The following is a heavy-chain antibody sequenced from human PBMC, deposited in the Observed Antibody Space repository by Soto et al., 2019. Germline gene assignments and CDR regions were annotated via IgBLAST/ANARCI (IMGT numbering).Heavy chain of an antibody. CDR1: GFTFSIYG. Sequence: GGSLRLSFAASGFTFSIYGMHWVLQAPGKGLEWVEVIWYDGSNKYYADYVKGRFTISRDNYKNTLYMQMNSLRAEEAAVYYCERDYNRIAFDIWGQGTMVTVSS. V-gene: IGHV3-33*01. D-gene: IGHD1-20*01. J-gene: IGHJ3*02. CDR2: IWYDGSNK. CDR3: ERDYNRIAFDI.